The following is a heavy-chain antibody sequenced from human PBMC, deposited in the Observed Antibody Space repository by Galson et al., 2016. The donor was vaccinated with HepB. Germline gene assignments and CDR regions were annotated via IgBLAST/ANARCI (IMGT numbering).Heavy chain of an antibody. D-gene: IGHD3-16*01. CDR2: IHYSGSS. J-gene: IGHJ3*02. CDR1: DDSINNYY. Sequence: SETLSLTCTVSDDSINNYYWNWIRQPPGKGLEWIGYIHYSGSSKCNPPLKSRVTMSVDTSKNQFSLRLSSVTAADTAVYYCARWGTYSEKHAFDIWGQGTMVTVSS. CDR3: ARWGTYSEKHAFDI. V-gene: IGHV4-59*01.